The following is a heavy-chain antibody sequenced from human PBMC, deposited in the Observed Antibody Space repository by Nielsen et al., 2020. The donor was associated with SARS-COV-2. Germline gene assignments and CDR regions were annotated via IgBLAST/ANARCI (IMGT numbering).Heavy chain of an antibody. CDR2: IYPGDSDT. V-gene: IGHV5-51*01. Sequence: VRQMPGKGLEWMGIIYPGDSDTRYSPSFQGQVTISADKSISTAYLQWTSLKASDTAIYYCARQHNPDLRMDVWGQGTTVTVSS. J-gene: IGHJ6*02. D-gene: IGHD1-14*01. CDR3: ARQHNPDLRMDV.